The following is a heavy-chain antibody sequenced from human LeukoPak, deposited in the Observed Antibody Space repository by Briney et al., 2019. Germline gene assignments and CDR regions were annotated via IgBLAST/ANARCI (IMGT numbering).Heavy chain of an antibody. CDR3: TTGNFGPY. V-gene: IGHV3-15*07. CDR2: IKRKAEGGTT. CDR1: GFTFSDAW. J-gene: IGHJ4*02. D-gene: IGHD3-10*01. Sequence: NPGGSLRLSCAASGFTFSDAWMNWVRQAPGKGLEWVGRIKRKAEGGTTDYGAPVKGRFTISRDDSKNTLYLQMNSLKTEDTAFYYCTTGNFGPYWGQGTLVTVSS.